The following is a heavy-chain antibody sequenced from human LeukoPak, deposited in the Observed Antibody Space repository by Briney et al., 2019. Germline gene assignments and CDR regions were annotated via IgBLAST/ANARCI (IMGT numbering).Heavy chain of an antibody. V-gene: IGHV4-61*03. Sequence: SETLSLTCTVSGGSISSGGYYWSWIRQHPGKGLEWIGYIYYSGSTYYNPSLKSRVTTSVDTSKNHFSLKLSSVTAADTAVYYCARVGTVYSETDYWGQGTLVTVSS. D-gene: IGHD2-15*01. J-gene: IGHJ4*02. CDR1: GGSISSGGYY. CDR3: ARVGTVYSETDY. CDR2: IYYSGST.